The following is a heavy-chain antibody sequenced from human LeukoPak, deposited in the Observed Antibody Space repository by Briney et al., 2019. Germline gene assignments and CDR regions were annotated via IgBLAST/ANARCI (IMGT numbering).Heavy chain of an antibody. V-gene: IGHV4-59*01. D-gene: IGHD5-24*01. CDR3: AKERRDRYLAEYFHH. J-gene: IGHJ1*01. Sequence: SETLSLTCTVSGGSISSYYWSWIRQPPGKGLEWIGYIYYSGSTNYNPSLKSRVTISVDTSKNQFSLKLSSVTAADTAVYYCAKERRDRYLAEYFHHWGQGTLVTVSS. CDR2: IYYSGST. CDR1: GGSISSYY.